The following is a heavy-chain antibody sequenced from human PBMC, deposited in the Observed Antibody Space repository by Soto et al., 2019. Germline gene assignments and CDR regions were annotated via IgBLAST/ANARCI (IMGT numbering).Heavy chain of an antibody. CDR1: GGSISSYC. V-gene: IGHV4-59*01. CDR3: ASGFAYYYDSSGYYPFDY. D-gene: IGHD3-22*01. Sequence: SETLSLTCTVSGGSISSYCWSWIRQPPGKGLEWIGYIYYSGSTNYSPSLKSRVSISVDTSKNQFSLWLSSVTAADTAMYYCASGFAYYYDSSGYYPFDYWGPATLVTAPQ. CDR2: IYYSGST. J-gene: IGHJ4*02.